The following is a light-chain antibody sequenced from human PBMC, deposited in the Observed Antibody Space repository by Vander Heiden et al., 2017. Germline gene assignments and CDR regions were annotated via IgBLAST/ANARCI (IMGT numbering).Light chain of an antibody. CDR2: DAS. CDR1: QDISNH. J-gene: IGKJ2*03. V-gene: IGKV1-33*01. CDR3: QRYDSLGYS. Sequence: IQMTQSPSSLSASVGDRVTITCQASQDISNHLNWYQQKPGKAPKLLIYDASNLETGVPSRFSGSGSGTDFTFTISSLQPEDIATYYCQRYDSLGYSFGQWS.